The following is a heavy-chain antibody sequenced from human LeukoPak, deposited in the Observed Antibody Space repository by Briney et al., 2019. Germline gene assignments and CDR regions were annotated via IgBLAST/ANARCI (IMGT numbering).Heavy chain of an antibody. Sequence: SETLSLTCTVSGGFISSYYWSWIRQPPGKGLEWIGYIYYSGSTNYNPSLKSRVTISVDTSKNQFSLKLTSVTAADTAVYYCARDNGRYSYVNWGQGTLVTVSS. D-gene: IGHD5-18*01. CDR1: GGFISSYY. V-gene: IGHV4-59*13. J-gene: IGHJ4*02. CDR3: ARDNGRYSYVN. CDR2: IYYSGST.